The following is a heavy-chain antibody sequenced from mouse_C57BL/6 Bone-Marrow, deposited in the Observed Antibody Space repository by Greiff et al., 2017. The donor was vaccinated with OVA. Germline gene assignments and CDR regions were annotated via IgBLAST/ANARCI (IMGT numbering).Heavy chain of an antibody. CDR2: IYPSDSET. V-gene: IGHV1-61*01. J-gene: IGHJ1*03. Sequence: QVQLQQPGAELVRPGSSVKLSCKASGYTFTSYWMDWVKQRPGQGLEWIGNIYPSDSETHYNQKFKDKATLTVDKSSSTAYMQLSSLTSEDSAVYYCAIEGRLPYWYFDVWGTGTTVTVSS. CDR1: GYTFTSYW. CDR3: AIEGRLPYWYFDV. D-gene: IGHD2-2*01.